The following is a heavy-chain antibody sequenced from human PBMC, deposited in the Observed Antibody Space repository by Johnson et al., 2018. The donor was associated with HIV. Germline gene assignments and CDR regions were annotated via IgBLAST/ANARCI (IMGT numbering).Heavy chain of an antibody. J-gene: IGHJ3*02. Sequence: QVQLVESGGGVVQPGRSLRLSCAASGFTFSSYAMHWVRQAPGKGLEWVAVISYDGSNKYYADSVKGRFTISRDNSKNTLYLQMGSLRAEDMAVYYCARARYSTRNDAFDIWGQGTMVTVSS. CDR3: ARARYSTRNDAFDI. V-gene: IGHV3-30*14. D-gene: IGHD6-13*01. CDR1: GFTFSSYA. CDR2: ISYDGSNK.